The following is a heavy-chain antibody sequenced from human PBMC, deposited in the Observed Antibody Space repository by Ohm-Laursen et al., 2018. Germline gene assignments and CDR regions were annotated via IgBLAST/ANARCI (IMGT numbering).Heavy chain of an antibody. CDR2: ISSSGGTI. CDR1: GFTFSDYE. J-gene: IGHJ6*02. CDR3: ARDGLRYFDWFGGYYYYGMDV. V-gene: IGHV3-48*03. Sequence: GSLRLSCAASGFTFSDYEMNWVRQAPGRGLEWVSYISSSGGTIYYADSVKGRFTISRDNAKNSLYLQMSSLRAEDTAVYYCARDGLRYFDWFGGYYYYGMDVWGQGTTVTVSS. D-gene: IGHD3-9*01.